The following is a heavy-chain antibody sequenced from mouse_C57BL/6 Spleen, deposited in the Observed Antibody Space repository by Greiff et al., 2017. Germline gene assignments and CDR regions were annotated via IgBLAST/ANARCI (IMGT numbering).Heavy chain of an antibody. CDR1: GYTFTDYN. D-gene: IGHD2-5*01. J-gene: IGHJ4*01. Sequence: VQLQQSGPELVKPGASVKMSCKASGYTFTDYNMHWVKQSHGKSLEWIGYINPNNGGTSYNQKFKGKATLTVDKSSSTAYMEFRSLTSEDTAVYYCARWALYSNHYYAMDYWGQGTSVTVSS. CDR3: ARWALYSNHYYAMDY. V-gene: IGHV1-22*01. CDR2: INPNNGGT.